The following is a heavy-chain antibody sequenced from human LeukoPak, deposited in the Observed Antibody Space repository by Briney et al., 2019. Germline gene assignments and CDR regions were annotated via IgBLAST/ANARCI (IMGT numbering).Heavy chain of an antibody. CDR1: GYSFTSYW. CDR3: ASPSSQGYCSGGSCYDAFDI. V-gene: IGHV5-51*01. D-gene: IGHD2-15*01. CDR2: IYPGDSDT. Sequence: GESLKISCKGSGYSFTSYWIGWVRQMPGKGLEWMGIIYPGDSDTRYSPSFQGQVTISADKSISTAYLQWSSLKASDTAMYYCASPSSQGYCSGGSCYDAFDIWGQGAMVTVSS. J-gene: IGHJ3*02.